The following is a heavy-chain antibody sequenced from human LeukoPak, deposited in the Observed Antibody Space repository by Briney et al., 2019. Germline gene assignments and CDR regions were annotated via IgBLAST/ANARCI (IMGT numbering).Heavy chain of an antibody. CDR1: GGSITSSSYY. CDR2: IYYSGNT. Sequence: PSETLSLTRTVSGGSITSSSYYWGWIRQPPGKGLEWVGSIYYSGNTYYNPSLKSRGTIYVDTHNNQFSLKLTSVTAADTAVYYCARRKSRWYFDLWGRGTLVTVSS. J-gene: IGHJ2*01. V-gene: IGHV4-39*01. CDR3: ARRKSRWYFDL.